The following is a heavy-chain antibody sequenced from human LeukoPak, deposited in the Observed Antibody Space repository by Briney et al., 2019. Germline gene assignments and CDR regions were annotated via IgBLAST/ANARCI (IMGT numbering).Heavy chain of an antibody. CDR2: IKSDGSGT. J-gene: IGHJ4*02. D-gene: IGHD2/OR15-2a*01. CDR3: AKDYFGSLEY. V-gene: IGHV3-74*03. Sequence: GGSLRLSCAASGFDFSVAWMHWVRQAPGKGLVWVSVIKSDGSGTAYADSVKGRFTISRDNAKNTVYLQMNSLRDEDTAVYYCAKDYFGSLEYWGQGTLVTVSS. CDR1: GFDFSVAW.